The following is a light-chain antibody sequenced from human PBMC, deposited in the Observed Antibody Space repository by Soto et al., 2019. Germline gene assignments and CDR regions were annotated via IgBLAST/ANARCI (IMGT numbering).Light chain of an antibody. CDR1: SSDVGSYNL. V-gene: IGLV2-23*02. J-gene: IGLJ2*01. CDR3: CAYAGSSTFVI. CDR2: EVT. Sequence: QSVLTQPASVSGSPGQSITISCTGTSSDVGSYNLVSWYQQHPGKVPKLMIYEVTKRPSGVSNCFSGSKSGNTASLTISGLQAEDEADYYCCAYAGSSTFVIFGGGTKVTVL.